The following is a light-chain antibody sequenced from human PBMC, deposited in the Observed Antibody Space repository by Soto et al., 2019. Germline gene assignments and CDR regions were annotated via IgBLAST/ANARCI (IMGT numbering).Light chain of an antibody. CDR2: GPA. CDR1: QSLSNNY. V-gene: IGKV3-20*01. Sequence: EIVLTQSPGTLSLSPGERATLSCRASQSLSNNYLAWYQQKLGQPPKLLIFGPASRATGIPDRFSGSGSGTAFTLTISRLEPEDFAVYYCQQFGGSPPVTFGGGTKVEIK. J-gene: IGKJ4*01. CDR3: QQFGGSPPVT.